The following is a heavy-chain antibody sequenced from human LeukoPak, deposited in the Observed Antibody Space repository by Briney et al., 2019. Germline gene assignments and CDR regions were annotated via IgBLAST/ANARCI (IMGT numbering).Heavy chain of an antibody. CDR3: ARSNQADDY. D-gene: IGHD1-14*01. V-gene: IGHV3-74*01. Sequence: GGSLRLSCAASGFTFSSYWMHWARQVPGKGLVWVSRINPGGSSIAYADSVKGRFTISRDNAKDTLYLQMDSLRAEDTAVYYCARSNQADDYWGQGTLVTVSS. CDR1: GFTFSSYW. CDR2: INPGGSSI. J-gene: IGHJ4*02.